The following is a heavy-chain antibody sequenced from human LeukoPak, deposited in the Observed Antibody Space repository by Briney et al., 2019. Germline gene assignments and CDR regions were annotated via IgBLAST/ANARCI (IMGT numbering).Heavy chain of an antibody. CDR1: GFTFSNYA. CDR2: ISYDGSNK. V-gene: IGHV3-30-3*01. D-gene: IGHD2-8*01. Sequence: GGSLRLFCAASGFTFSNYAMHWVRQAPGKGLEWVAVISYDGSNKYYADSVKGRFTISRDNSKNTLYLQMNSLRAEDTAVYYCAREKYAGYYFDYWGQGTLVTVSS. J-gene: IGHJ4*02. CDR3: AREKYAGYYFDY.